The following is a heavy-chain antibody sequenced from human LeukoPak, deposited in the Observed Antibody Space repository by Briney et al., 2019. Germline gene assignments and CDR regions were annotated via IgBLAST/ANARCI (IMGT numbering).Heavy chain of an antibody. CDR1: GFTFSSYG. D-gene: IGHD3-22*01. CDR3: ARKDVLTGSYFDY. Sequence: GGSLRLSCAASGFTFSSYGMSWVRQAPGKGLEWVSAFSGSGGSTYYADSVKGRFTISRDNSKNTLYLQMNSLRAEDTAVYYCARKDVLTGSYFDYWGQGTLVTVSS. V-gene: IGHV3-23*01. J-gene: IGHJ4*02. CDR2: FSGSGGST.